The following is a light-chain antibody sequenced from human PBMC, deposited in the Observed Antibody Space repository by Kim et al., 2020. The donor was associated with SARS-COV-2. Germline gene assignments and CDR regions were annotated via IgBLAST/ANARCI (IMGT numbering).Light chain of an antibody. CDR1: SGHSSYA. Sequence: QPVLTQSPSASASLGASVKLTCTLSSGHSSYAIAWHQQQPEKGPRYLMKVNSDGSHSKGDGIPDRFSGSSSGAARYLTISSLQSEDEADYYCQTWGSGIRVFGGGTKVTVL. J-gene: IGLJ3*02. CDR3: QTWGSGIRV. CDR2: VNSDGSH. V-gene: IGLV4-69*01.